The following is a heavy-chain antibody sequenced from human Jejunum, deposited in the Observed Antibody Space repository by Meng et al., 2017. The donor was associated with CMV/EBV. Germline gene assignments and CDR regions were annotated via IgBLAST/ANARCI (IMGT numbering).Heavy chain of an antibody. D-gene: IGHD3-16*02. Sequence: QLPESGPGLVKPSETLSLTCAVSGGSSSTYYWSWFRQPPGKVLELIGNNYYSGSTNYNPSLASRVTISVDSSKNQFSLKLSSVTAADTAVYYCARHQNGGTYPLDYWGQGTLVTVSS. CDR2: NYYSGST. J-gene: IGHJ4*02. V-gene: IGHV4-59*08. CDR3: ARHQNGGTYPLDY. CDR1: GGSSSTYY.